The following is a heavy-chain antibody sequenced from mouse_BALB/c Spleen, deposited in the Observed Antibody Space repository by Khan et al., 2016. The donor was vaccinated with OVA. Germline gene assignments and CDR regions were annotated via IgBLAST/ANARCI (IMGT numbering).Heavy chain of an antibody. CDR3: TRHGYVAWFTY. CDR1: GYSFTSYY. D-gene: IGHD2-2*01. J-gene: IGHJ3*01. Sequence: VQLKESGPELMKPGASVKISCKASGYSFTSYYIHWVIQSHGNSLEWIGYIDPFSGGSTYNQKFKDKATLTVDKSSSTAYLHLSNLTSEDSAVYYCTRHGYVAWFTYWGQGTLVTVSA. V-gene: IGHV1-31*01. CDR2: IDPFSGGS.